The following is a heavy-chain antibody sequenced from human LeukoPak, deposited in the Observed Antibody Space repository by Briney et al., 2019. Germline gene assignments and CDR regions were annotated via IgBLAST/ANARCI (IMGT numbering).Heavy chain of an antibody. CDR3: ARGGLIVVVVAAWHNWFDP. V-gene: IGHV4-34*01. Sequence: SETLSLTCADYGGSFSGYYWSWIRQPPGKGLEWIGEINHSGSTNYNPSLKSRVTISVDTSKNQFSLKLSSVTAADTAVYYCARGGLIVVVVAAWHNWFDPWGQGTLVTVPS. D-gene: IGHD2-15*01. J-gene: IGHJ5*02. CDR1: GGSFSGYY. CDR2: INHSGST.